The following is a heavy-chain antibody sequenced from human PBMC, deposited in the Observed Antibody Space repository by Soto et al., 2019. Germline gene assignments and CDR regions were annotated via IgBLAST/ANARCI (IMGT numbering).Heavy chain of an antibody. CDR1: GFTFGTYG. D-gene: IGHD2-15*01. CDR3: ARIDCTGGSCRPYAYYDMDV. Sequence: PGGSLRLSCAASGFTFGTYGMHWVRQAPGKGLEWVAVIWYDGSIKYYADSVKGRFTISRDNSKNTLYLQMNGLRAEDTAVYFCARIDCTGGSCRPYAYYDMDVWGQGTTVTVSS. V-gene: IGHV3-33*01. CDR2: IWYDGSIK. J-gene: IGHJ6*02.